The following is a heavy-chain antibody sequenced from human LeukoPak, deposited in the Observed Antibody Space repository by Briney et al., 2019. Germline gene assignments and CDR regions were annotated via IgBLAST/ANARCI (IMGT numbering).Heavy chain of an antibody. CDR2: IYYSGST. CDR1: GGSISSSSYY. Sequence: SETPSLTCTVSGGSISSSSYYWGWIRQPPGKGLEWIGSIYYSGSTYYNPSLKSRVTISVDTSKKQFSLKLTSVTAADTAVYYCARCPKGVYYYYMDVWGKGTTVTVSS. CDR3: ARCPKGVYYYYMDV. J-gene: IGHJ6*03. V-gene: IGHV4-39*07.